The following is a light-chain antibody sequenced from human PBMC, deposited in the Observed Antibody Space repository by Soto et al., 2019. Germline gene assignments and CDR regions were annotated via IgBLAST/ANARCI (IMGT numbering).Light chain of an antibody. V-gene: IGLV1-44*01. CDR1: SSNIGRKT. Sequence: QSVLTQPPSASGTPGQRVTISCSGSSSNIGRKTVSWYRQLPGTAPKLLIYSDDQRPSGVPDRFSGSKSGTSASLAISGLQSDDEDDYYCAARDDHLAGVVFGGGTKVTVL. CDR3: AARDDHLAGVV. CDR2: SDD. J-gene: IGLJ2*01.